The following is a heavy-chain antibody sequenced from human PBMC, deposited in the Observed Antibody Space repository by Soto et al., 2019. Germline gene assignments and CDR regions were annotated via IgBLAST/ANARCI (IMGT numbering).Heavy chain of an antibody. CDR3: ANLRGPVIFDQ. Sequence: PSETLSLTYTVSGDSISGSSFYWGWIRQPPGKGLEWIGSIHYSGSAYYNPSLKSRVTISVDTPKNQFSMKLSSVTAADTAIYYCANLRGPVIFDQWGQGILVTVSS. CDR1: GDSISGSSFY. V-gene: IGHV4-39*01. J-gene: IGHJ4*02. D-gene: IGHD3-16*02. CDR2: IHYSGSA.